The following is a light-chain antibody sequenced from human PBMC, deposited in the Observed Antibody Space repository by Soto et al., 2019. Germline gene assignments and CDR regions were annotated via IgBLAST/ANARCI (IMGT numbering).Light chain of an antibody. Sequence: VMTQSPLSLPVTPGEPASISCRSSQSLLHSNGYNYLDWYLQKPGQSPQLLIYLGSNRASGVPDRFSGSGSGTDFTLKISRVEAEDVGVYYCMQPLQSWTFSQGTKVDIK. CDR2: LGS. CDR1: QSLLHSNGYNY. CDR3: MQPLQSWT. J-gene: IGKJ1*01. V-gene: IGKV2-28*01.